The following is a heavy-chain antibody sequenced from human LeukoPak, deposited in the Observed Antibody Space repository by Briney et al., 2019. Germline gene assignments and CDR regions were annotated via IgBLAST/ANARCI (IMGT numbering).Heavy chain of an antibody. V-gene: IGHV4-59*01. CDR2: IYYSGST. Sequence: SETLSLTCTVSGGSISSYYWSWIRQPPGKGLEWIGYIYYSGSTNYNPSLKSRVTISVDTSKNQFSLKLSPVTAADTAVYYCAGKYPDYYYGMDVWGQGTTVTVSS. D-gene: IGHD2-2*01. CDR3: AGKYPDYYYGMDV. J-gene: IGHJ6*02. CDR1: GGSISSYY.